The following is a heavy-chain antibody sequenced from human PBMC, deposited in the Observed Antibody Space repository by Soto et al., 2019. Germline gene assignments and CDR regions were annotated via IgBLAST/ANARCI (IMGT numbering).Heavy chain of an antibody. V-gene: IGHV1-3*01. CDR3: ARGGQLLIFDYYYYGMDV. CDR1: GYTFTSYA. CDR2: INAGNGNT. Sequence: ASVKVSCKASGYTFTSYAMHWVRQAPGQRLEWMGWINAGNGNTKYSQKFQGRVTITRDTSASTAYMELSSLRSEDTAVYYCARGGQLLIFDYYYYGMDVWGQGTTVTSP. D-gene: IGHD3-3*01. J-gene: IGHJ6*02.